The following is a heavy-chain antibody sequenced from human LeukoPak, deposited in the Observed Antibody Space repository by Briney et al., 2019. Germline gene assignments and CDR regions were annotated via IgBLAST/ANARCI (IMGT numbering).Heavy chain of an antibody. Sequence: SETLSLTCAVYGGSFSGYYWNWIRQPAGQGLEWLGRVYSSGVGNYNPSLTSRVTMSVDTSKNQFSLKLTSLTAADTAVYYCARDPHYDFWSGNRGAHWFDPWGQGTLVTVSS. CDR2: VYSSGVG. D-gene: IGHD3-3*01. CDR1: GGSFSGYY. J-gene: IGHJ5*02. V-gene: IGHV4-4*07. CDR3: ARDPHYDFWSGNRGAHWFDP.